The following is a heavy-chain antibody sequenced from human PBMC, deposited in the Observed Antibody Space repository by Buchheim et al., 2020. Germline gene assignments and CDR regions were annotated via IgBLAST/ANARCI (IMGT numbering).Heavy chain of an antibody. V-gene: IGHV4-4*02. CDR1: GGSISSGYW. CDR2: ISHTGNI. J-gene: IGHJ5*02. Sequence: QVQLQESGPGLVKPSGTLSLTCTVSGGSISSGYWWTWVRQPPGKGLEWIGQISHTGNINYNPSLKSRVAISLDTSKNHFYLNLSSVTAADTAVYYCASLGLSVPGAPWGQGTL. D-gene: IGHD6-19*01. CDR3: ASLGLSVPGAP.